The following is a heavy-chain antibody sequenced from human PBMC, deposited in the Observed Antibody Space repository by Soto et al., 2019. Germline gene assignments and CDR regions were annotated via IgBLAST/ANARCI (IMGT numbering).Heavy chain of an antibody. CDR1: GFPFSGYG. CDR2: ISKSGSTK. J-gene: IGHJ4*02. V-gene: IGHV3-48*03. Sequence: GGSLRLSCAASGFPFSGYGMHWVRQSPGKGLEWISFISKSGSTKYYADSVTGRFTISRDDARNSLFLQMNSLRAEDSAVYFCVRDRFDSSGYGPFDYWGPGTLVTGSS. D-gene: IGHD3-22*01. CDR3: VRDRFDSSGYGPFDY.